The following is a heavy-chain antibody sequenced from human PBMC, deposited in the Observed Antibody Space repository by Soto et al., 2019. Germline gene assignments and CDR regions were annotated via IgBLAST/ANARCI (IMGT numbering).Heavy chain of an antibody. D-gene: IGHD4-17*01. CDR2: IISTGDTM. CDR3: ARDRDYAFDY. J-gene: IGHJ4*02. CDR1: GFTFSDYS. V-gene: IGHV3-48*02. Sequence: EVQLVESGGGLVQPGGSLRLSCAASGFTFSDYSVNWVRQAPGKGLEWVSYIISTGDTMYYADSVQGRFTISRDNAKNSVYLQMNSLRDEDTAVYYCARDRDYAFDYWGQGTLVTVSA.